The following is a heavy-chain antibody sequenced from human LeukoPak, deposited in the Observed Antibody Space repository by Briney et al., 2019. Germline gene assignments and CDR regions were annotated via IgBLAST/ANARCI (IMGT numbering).Heavy chain of an antibody. CDR3: ARVRRLIGYNWFDP. D-gene: IGHD2-8*01. V-gene: IGHV4-39*07. CDR1: GGSISSSSYY. J-gene: IGHJ5*02. Sequence: SETLSLTCTVSGGSISSSSYYWGWIRQPPGKGLEWIGSIYYSGSTYYNPSLKSRVTISVDTSKNQFSLKLSSVTAADTAVYYCARVRRLIGYNWFDPWGRGTLVTVSS. CDR2: IYYSGST.